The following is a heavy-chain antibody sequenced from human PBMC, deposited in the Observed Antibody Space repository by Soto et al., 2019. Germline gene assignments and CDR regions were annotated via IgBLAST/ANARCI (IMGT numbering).Heavy chain of an antibody. D-gene: IGHD3-22*01. CDR3: ARSYYDSSGYYLDSFDP. J-gene: IGHJ5*02. CDR1: GGTFSSYA. CDR2: IIPIFGTA. V-gene: IGHV1-69*13. Sequence: ASVKVSCKASGGTFSSYAISWVRQAPGQGLEWMGGIIPIFGTANYAQKFQGRVTITADESTSTAYMELSSLRSEDTAVYYCARSYYDSSGYYLDSFDPWGQGTLVTVSS.